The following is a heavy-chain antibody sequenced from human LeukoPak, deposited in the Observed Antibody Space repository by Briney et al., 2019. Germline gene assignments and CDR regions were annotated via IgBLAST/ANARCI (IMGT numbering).Heavy chain of an antibody. V-gene: IGHV4-4*02. J-gene: IGHJ4*02. CDR3: ARSWYEDYFDY. CDR1: GGSISSGTW. CDR2: IYHTGST. Sequence: SETLSLTCAVSGGSISSGTWWSWVRQPPGKGLEWIGEIYHTGSTNYNPSLKSRVTISLDKSKNQFSPQLNSVTPEDTAVYYCARSWYEDYFDYWGQGTLVTVSS. D-gene: IGHD6-13*01.